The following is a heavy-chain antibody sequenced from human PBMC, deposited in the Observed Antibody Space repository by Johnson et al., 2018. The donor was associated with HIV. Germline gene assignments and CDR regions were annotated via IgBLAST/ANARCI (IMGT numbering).Heavy chain of an antibody. CDR1: GFTFDDYG. D-gene: IGHD1-26*01. CDR2: INWNGGRT. Sequence: VQLVESGGGVVRPGGSLRLSCAASGFTFDDYGMSWVRQAPGKGLEWVSGINWNGGRTGYADSAKGRFTISRDNAKNSLYLQMNSLRAEDTAVYYCARDLSGSSTVLSDAFDIWGQGTMVTVSS. CDR3: ARDLSGSSTVLSDAFDI. J-gene: IGHJ3*02. V-gene: IGHV3-20*04.